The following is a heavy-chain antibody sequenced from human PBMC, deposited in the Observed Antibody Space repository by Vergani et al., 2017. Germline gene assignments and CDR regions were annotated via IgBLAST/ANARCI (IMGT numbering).Heavy chain of an antibody. Sequence: EVQLVESGGGRVRPGGSLRLSCEVSGFKFDDYGVSWVRQAPGKGLEWVSAINANGAATGYADSAKGRFTISRDNAVNSLYLQMNSLRVEDAAFYYCTRSLLYCISAGCFPLQFDSWGQGALVTVSS. J-gene: IGHJ4*02. D-gene: IGHD2-2*01. V-gene: IGHV3-20*04. CDR1: GFKFDDYG. CDR2: INANGAAT. CDR3: TRSLLYCISAGCFPLQFDS.